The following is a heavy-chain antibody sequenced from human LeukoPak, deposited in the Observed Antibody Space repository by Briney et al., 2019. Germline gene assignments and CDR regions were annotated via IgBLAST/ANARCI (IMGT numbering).Heavy chain of an antibody. V-gene: IGHV3-7*01. CDR1: GFTFSSYW. D-gene: IGHD6-13*01. Sequence: PGGSLRLSCAASGFTFSSYWMSWVRQAPGKGLEWVANIKQDGSEKYYVDSVKGRFTISRDNAKNSLYLQMKSLRAEDTAVYYCARRKYYRNQIAAAGYYYYYGMDVWGQGTTVTVSS. CDR2: IKQDGSEK. J-gene: IGHJ6*02. CDR3: ARRKYYRNQIAAAGYYYYYGMDV.